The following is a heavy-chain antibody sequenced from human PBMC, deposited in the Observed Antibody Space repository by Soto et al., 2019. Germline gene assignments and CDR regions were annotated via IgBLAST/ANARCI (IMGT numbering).Heavy chain of an antibody. V-gene: IGHV4-39*01. D-gene: IGHD3-10*01. CDR2: MYFIGRST. CDR1: GGSISNSGYY. Sequence: QLQLQESGPGLVKPSETLSLTCTVSGGSISNSGYYWGWIRQPPGKGLEWIGSMYFIGRSTYDNRSLKSRVTMSVDRCKNQFSLRLSSVTAADTAVYYCARQVFYGSGTYYLFNAWGQGILATVSS. CDR3: ARQVFYGSGTYYLFNA. J-gene: IGHJ5*02.